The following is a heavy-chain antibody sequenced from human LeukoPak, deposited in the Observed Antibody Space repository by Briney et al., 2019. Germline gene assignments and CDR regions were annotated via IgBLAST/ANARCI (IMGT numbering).Heavy chain of an antibody. D-gene: IGHD2-2*02. V-gene: IGHV3-21*04. J-gene: IGHJ3*02. Sequence: GGTLRLSCAASGITFSRNAMTWVRQAPGKGLEWVSNLSGSGVNTYYADSVKGRFTISRYNAKNSLYMQMNSLRAEDTALYYCARRDIVVVPASILGAFDIWGQGTMVTVSS. CDR1: GITFSRNA. CDR3: ARRDIVVVPASILGAFDI. CDR2: LSGSGVNT.